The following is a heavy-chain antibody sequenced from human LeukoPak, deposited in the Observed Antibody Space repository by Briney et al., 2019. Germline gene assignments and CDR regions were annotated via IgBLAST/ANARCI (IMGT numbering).Heavy chain of an antibody. CDR3: AREASITIFGVRAAYAFDI. Sequence: SETLSLTCTVSGGSISSYYWSWIRQPPGKGLEWIGYIYYSGSTNYNPSLKSRVTISVDTSKNQFSLKLSSVTAADTAVYYCAREASITIFGVRAAYAFDIWGQGTMVTVSS. CDR2: IYYSGST. D-gene: IGHD3-3*01. J-gene: IGHJ3*02. CDR1: GGSISSYY. V-gene: IGHV4-59*01.